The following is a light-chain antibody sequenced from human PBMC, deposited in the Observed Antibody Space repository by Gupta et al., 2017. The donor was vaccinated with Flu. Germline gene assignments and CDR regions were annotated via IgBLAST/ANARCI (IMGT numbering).Light chain of an antibody. J-gene: IGKJ2*01. V-gene: IGKV3-20*01. CDR3: QQCGGSPPYT. CDR1: QSVAGSY. CDR2: GSS. Sequence: TLSLFPGERATLSCRTSQSVAGSYLAWYQQKPGQPPRLLIFGSSSRATGIPDRFSGSGSGTDFTLTISGREPEDSAVYFCQQCGGSPPYTFGQGSKLEIK.